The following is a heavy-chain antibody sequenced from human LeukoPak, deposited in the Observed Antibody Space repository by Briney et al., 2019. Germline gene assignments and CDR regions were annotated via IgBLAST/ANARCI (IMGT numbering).Heavy chain of an antibody. D-gene: IGHD6-13*01. CDR2: IRYDGSNK. CDR3: AKAYSSSWYDFDY. CDR1: GFSFSSYG. V-gene: IGHV3-30*02. Sequence: PGGSLRLSCAASGFSFSSYGMHWVRQAPGKGLEWVAFIRYDGSNKYYADSVKGRFTISRDNSKNTLYLQMNSLRAEDTAVYYCAKAYSSSWYDFDYWGQGTLVTVSS. J-gene: IGHJ4*02.